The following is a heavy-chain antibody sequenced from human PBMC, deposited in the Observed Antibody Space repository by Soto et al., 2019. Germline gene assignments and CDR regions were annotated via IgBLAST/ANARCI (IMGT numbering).Heavy chain of an antibody. J-gene: IGHJ3*02. V-gene: IGHV3-23*01. CDR1: GFTFSNWP. D-gene: IGHD5-18*01. CDR2: IIDSGGST. CDR3: VKQDGYSYAFDI. Sequence: GASLRPSYQYFGFTFSNWPMGRIRQAPGKGVEWVSDIIDSGGSTYYADAVKGRFTISRDNAKNTLYLQMNSLRAEDTAVYYCVKQDGYSYAFDIWGQGT.